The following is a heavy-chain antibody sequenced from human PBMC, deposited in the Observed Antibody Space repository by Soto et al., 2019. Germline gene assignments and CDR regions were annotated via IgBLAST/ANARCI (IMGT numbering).Heavy chain of an antibody. CDR3: AKHRAHGDYEQFDS. Sequence: QVQLVESGGGVVQPGRSLRLSCEASGFSFSTYGMHWVRQAPGRGLEWVAVILTDASRKYYADSVKGRFTISRDNSENTVFLEMNSLRVEDTATYYCAKHRAHGDYEQFDSWGQGTLVTVSS. CDR2: ILTDASRK. D-gene: IGHD4-17*01. J-gene: IGHJ4*02. V-gene: IGHV3-30*18. CDR1: GFSFSTYG.